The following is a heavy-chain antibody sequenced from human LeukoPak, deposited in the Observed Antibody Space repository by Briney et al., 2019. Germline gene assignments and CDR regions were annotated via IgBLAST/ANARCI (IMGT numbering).Heavy chain of an antibody. D-gene: IGHD3-16*02. CDR1: GGSFSGYY. CDR3: ARLMFLGMITFGGVIVIPTEYYFDY. J-gene: IGHJ4*02. Sequence: SETLSLTCAVYGGSFSGYYWSWIRQPPGKGLEWIGEINHSGSTNYNPSLKSRVTISVDTSKNQFSLKLSSVTAADTAVYYCARLMFLGMITFGGVIVIPTEYYFDYWGQGTLVTVSS. CDR2: INHSGST. V-gene: IGHV4-34*01.